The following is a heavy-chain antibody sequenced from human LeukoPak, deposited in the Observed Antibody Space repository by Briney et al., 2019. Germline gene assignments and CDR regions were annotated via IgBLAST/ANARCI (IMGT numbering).Heavy chain of an antibody. V-gene: IGHV3-30-3*01. Sequence: GGSLRLSCAASGFTFSSYAMHWVRQAPGKGLEWVAVISYDGSNKYYADSVKGRFTISRDNSKNTLYLQMNSLRAEDTAVYYCARDRRVGIVVVPAAQLRNWYFDLWGRGTLVTVSS. CDR3: ARDRRVGIVVVPAAQLRNWYFDL. D-gene: IGHD2-2*03. CDR1: GFTFSSYA. CDR2: ISYDGSNK. J-gene: IGHJ2*01.